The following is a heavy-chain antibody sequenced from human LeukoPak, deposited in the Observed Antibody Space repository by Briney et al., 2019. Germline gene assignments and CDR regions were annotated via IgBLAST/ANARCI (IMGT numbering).Heavy chain of an antibody. D-gene: IGHD3-22*01. CDR2: IIPIFGTA. CDR3: ARFAGYYDSSGYYYEQFDY. Sequence: SVKVSCEASGYTFTGYYIHWMRQAPGQGLEWMGGIIPIFGTANYAQKFQGRVTITADESTSTAYMELSSLRSEDTAVYYCARFAGYYDSSGYYYEQFDYWGQGTLVTVSS. CDR1: GYTFTGYY. J-gene: IGHJ4*02. V-gene: IGHV1-69*13.